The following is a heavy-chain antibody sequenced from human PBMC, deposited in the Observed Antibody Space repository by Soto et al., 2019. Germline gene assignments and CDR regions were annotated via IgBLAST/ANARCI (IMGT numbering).Heavy chain of an antibody. CDR3: ARQDIVVVVAATWAFDI. D-gene: IGHD2-15*01. V-gene: IGHV4-59*08. J-gene: IGHJ3*02. CDR1: GGSISSYY. CDR2: IYYSGST. Sequence: SETLSLTCTVSGGSISSYYWSWIQQPPGKGLEWIGYIYYSGSTNYNPSLKSRVTISVDTSKNQFSLKLSSVTAADTAVYYCARQDIVVVVAATWAFDIWGQGTMVTVSS.